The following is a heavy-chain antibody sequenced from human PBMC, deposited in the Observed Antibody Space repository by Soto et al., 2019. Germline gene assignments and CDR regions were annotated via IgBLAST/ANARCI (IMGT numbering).Heavy chain of an antibody. CDR1: GYPFTHYG. J-gene: IGHJ6*02. V-gene: IGHV1-18*01. Sequence: ASVKVSCKSSGYPFTHYGITWIRQAPGQGLEWMGWISPFNGNTNYGQTLQGRVTLTTDTSTSTVYMELRSLRSDDTAVYYCARDHSFDRSYYYGIDFCGQGTTVTGSS. CDR2: ISPFNGNT. D-gene: IGHD3-22*01. CDR3: ARDHSFDRSYYYGIDF.